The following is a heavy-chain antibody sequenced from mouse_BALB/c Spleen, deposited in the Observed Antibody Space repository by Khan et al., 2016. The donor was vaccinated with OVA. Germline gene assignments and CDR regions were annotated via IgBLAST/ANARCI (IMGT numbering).Heavy chain of an antibody. Sequence: QIQLVQSGPELKKPGETVKISCKASGSTFPNYGMNWVKQAPGKGLKWMGWINTYTGEPTYAADFKVRFAFSLETSASTAYLQINNLKNADTSTYFCARPPYFSYVMVYWGQGTSVTVSS. V-gene: IGHV9-3-1*01. CDR1: GSTFPNYG. CDR2: INTYTGEP. D-gene: IGHD2-10*01. CDR3: ARPPYFSYVMVY. J-gene: IGHJ4*01.